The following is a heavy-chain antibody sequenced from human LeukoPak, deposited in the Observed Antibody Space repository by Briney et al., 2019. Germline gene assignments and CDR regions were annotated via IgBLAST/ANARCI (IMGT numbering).Heavy chain of an antibody. CDR1: GYTFTSYA. D-gene: IGHD3-22*01. CDR2: INAGNGNT. J-gene: IGHJ5*01. CDR3: ARAHPYYYDSSGSNWFDS. V-gene: IGHV1-3*01. Sequence: ASVKVSCKASGYTFTSYAMHWVRQAPGQRLEWMGWINAGNGNTKYSQKFQGRVTITRDTSASTAYMELSSLRSEDTAVYYCARAHPYYYDSSGSNWFDSWGQGTLVTVSS.